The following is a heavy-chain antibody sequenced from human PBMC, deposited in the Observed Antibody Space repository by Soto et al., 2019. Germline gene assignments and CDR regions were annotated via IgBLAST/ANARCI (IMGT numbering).Heavy chain of an antibody. CDR3: GRVGGGATRHTAFDH. CDR1: GVSIHNSHSF. Sequence: SETLSLTCAVSGVSIHNSHSFWGWIRQPPGKGLEFIANVYYSGGAHYNPSFKSRVTISVDTATNQVSLRMSSVTAADTAVYFCGRVGGGATRHTAFDHGGQGPRVTVS. CDR2: VYYSGGA. D-gene: IGHD3-16*01. V-gene: IGHV4-39*01. J-gene: IGHJ5*02.